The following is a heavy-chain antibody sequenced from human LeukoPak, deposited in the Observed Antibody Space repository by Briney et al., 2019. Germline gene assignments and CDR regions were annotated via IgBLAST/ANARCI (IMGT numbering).Heavy chain of an antibody. CDR1: GFTFSSYG. D-gene: IGHD6-19*01. V-gene: IGHV3-30*02. CDR3: AKGTSTYSSGSLDY. Sequence: GGSLRLSCAASGFTFSSYGMHWVRQAPGKGLEWVAFIRYDGSNKYYADSVKGRFTISRDNSKNMMYLQMTSLRAEDTAVYYCAKGTSTYSSGSLDYWGRGTLVTVSS. J-gene: IGHJ4*02. CDR2: IRYDGSNK.